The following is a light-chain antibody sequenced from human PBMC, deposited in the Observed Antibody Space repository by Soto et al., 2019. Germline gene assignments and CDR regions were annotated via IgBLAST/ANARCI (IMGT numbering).Light chain of an antibody. CDR1: RSVSNY. Sequence: EIVLTQSPATVSSSPAERATLSCRASRSVSNYLAWYHQKPGQPPRLLIYDASNRATGTPARFSGSGSGTDFTLTISSLEPEDFAVYYCQQRSNWPPSITFGQGTQLEIK. J-gene: IGKJ5*01. CDR2: DAS. V-gene: IGKV3-11*01. CDR3: QQRSNWPPSIT.